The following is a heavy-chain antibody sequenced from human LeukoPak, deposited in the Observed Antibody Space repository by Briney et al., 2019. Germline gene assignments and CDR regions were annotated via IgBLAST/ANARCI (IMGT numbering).Heavy chain of an antibody. Sequence: PSETLSLTCTVSGGSIRSYYWSWIRQPPGKGLEGIGYIYYSGSTNYNPSLKSRVTISLDTSKKQISLKVSSVTAADTAVYYCARDSGPRFDYWGQGTLVTVSS. CDR3: ARDSGPRFDY. J-gene: IGHJ4*02. V-gene: IGHV4-59*01. CDR2: IYYSGST. D-gene: IGHD6-19*01. CDR1: GGSIRSYY.